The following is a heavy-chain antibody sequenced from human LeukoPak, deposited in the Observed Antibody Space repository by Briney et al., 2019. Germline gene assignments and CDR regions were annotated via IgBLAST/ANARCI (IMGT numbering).Heavy chain of an antibody. Sequence: PSETLSLTCTVSGGSISSSSYYWGWIRQPPGKGLEWIGSIYYSGSTYYNPSLKSRVTISVDTSKNQFSLKLSSVTAADTAVYYCARLSGSWYAYYFDYWGQGTLVTVSS. D-gene: IGHD6-13*01. CDR3: ARLSGSWYAYYFDY. CDR2: IYYSGST. V-gene: IGHV4-39*01. J-gene: IGHJ4*02. CDR1: GGSISSSSYY.